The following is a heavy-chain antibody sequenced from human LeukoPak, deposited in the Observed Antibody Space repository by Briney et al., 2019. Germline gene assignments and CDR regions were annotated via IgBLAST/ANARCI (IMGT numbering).Heavy chain of an antibody. CDR2: ISAYNGNT. Sequence: GASVKVSCKASGYTFTSYGISWVRQAPGQGLEWMGWISAYNGNTNYAQKLQGRVTMTTDTSTSTAYMELRSLSSDDTAVYYCAIFVRVLAGPDAFDIWGQGTMVTVSS. D-gene: IGHD3-9*01. CDR1: GYTFTSYG. CDR3: AIFVRVLAGPDAFDI. V-gene: IGHV1-18*01. J-gene: IGHJ3*02.